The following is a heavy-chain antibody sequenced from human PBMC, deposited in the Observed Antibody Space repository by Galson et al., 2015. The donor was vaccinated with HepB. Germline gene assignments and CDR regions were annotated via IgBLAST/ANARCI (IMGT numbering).Heavy chain of an antibody. CDR1: GYTFSNYW. Sequence: QSGAEVKKPGESLRISCKGSGYTFSNYWIIWVRQMPGEGLEWLGKIAPSDSVIDSSSSFQGHVSFSVDKSIATAYLQWSSLKASDTAMYYCARTSYHYGFLSVWGQGTTVTVSS. CDR2: IAPSDSVI. J-gene: IGHJ6*02. CDR3: ARTSYHYGFLSV. D-gene: IGHD3-3*01. V-gene: IGHV5-10-1*01.